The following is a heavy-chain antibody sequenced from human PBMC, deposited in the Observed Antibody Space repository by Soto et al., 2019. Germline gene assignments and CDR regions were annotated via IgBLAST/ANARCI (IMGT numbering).Heavy chain of an antibody. D-gene: IGHD6-6*01. CDR3: AKAYSSSGTDAFDF. Sequence: LRLSCAASGFAFNYHAMHWVRQAPGKGLEWVSGINWKSDNIGYADSVKGRFTISRDNAKNSLDLQMNSLRAEDTALYYCAKAYSSSGTDAFDFWGQGTMVTVSS. V-gene: IGHV3-9*01. CDR2: INWKSDNI. J-gene: IGHJ3*01. CDR1: GFAFNYHA.